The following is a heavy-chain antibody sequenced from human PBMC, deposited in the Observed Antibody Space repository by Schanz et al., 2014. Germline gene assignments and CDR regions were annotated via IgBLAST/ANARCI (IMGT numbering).Heavy chain of an antibody. J-gene: IGHJ3*02. V-gene: IGHV3-23*01. D-gene: IGHD3-10*01. Sequence: VHLLESGGGLVEPGGSLRLSCAASGFTFSIYAMHWVRQAPGRGLEWVSIISGSGGNTYYADAVRGRFTISRDNSKNTLYLQMNSLRAEDTAVYYCAKGRFGELSAFDIWGQGTMXTVSS. CDR2: ISGSGGNT. CDR1: GFTFSIYA. CDR3: AKGRFGELSAFDI.